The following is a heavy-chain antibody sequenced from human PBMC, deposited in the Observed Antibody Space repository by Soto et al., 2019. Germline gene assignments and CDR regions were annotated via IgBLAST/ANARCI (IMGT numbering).Heavy chain of an antibody. CDR2: IDSDGSPT. V-gene: IGHV3-74*01. D-gene: IGHD5-12*01. Sequence: EVQLVESGGGLVQPGGSLRLSCTASGFTFSSYWMHWVRQAPGKGLVWVSRIDSDGSPTNYADFVKGRFTISRNKAKNTLYLQMNSLRVEDTAVYYCARGASGYVNFDYWGQGTLVTVSS. J-gene: IGHJ4*02. CDR3: ARGASGYVNFDY. CDR1: GFTFSSYW.